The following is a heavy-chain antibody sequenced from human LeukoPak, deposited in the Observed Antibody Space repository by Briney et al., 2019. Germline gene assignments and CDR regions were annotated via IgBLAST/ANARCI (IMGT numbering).Heavy chain of an antibody. V-gene: IGHV1-3*01. J-gene: IGHJ6*02. CDR1: GYTFSMNV. Sequence: ASVKVSCTTSGYTFSMNVIHWMCQAPGQRLEWMGWINAGNGNTKYSQKFQGRVTITRDTSASTAYMELSSLRSEDTAVYYCARDRASYYYYGMDVWGQGTTVTVSS. CDR3: ARDRASYYYYGMDV. CDR2: INAGNGNT.